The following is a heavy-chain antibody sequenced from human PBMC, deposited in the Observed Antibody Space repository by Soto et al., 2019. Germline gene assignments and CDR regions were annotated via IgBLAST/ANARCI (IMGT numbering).Heavy chain of an antibody. V-gene: IGHV1-69*13. D-gene: IGHD3-16*01. CDR1: GYTFTSYA. J-gene: IGHJ4*02. CDR2: IIPIFGTA. Sequence: GASVKVSCKASGYTFTSYAISWVRQAPGQGLEWMGGIIPIFGTANYAQKFQGRVTITADESTSTAYMELSSLRSEDTAVYYCAREGGVIPPYYFDYWGQGTLVTVSS. CDR3: AREGGVIPPYYFDY.